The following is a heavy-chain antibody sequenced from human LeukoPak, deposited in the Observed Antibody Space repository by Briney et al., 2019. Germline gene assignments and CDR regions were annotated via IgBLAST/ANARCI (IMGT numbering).Heavy chain of an antibody. CDR3: AKGPDTALDWFDP. CDR1: GFTFSSTS. D-gene: IGHD5-18*01. J-gene: IGHJ5*02. Sequence: GGSLRLSCAASGFTFSSTSMSWVRQAPGKGLEWVAVTVGGGDGTYYADSVKGRFTISRDNSKNTLYLQMNSLRAEDTAVYYCAKGPDTALDWFDPWGQGTLVTVSS. CDR2: TVGGGDGT. V-gene: IGHV3-23*01.